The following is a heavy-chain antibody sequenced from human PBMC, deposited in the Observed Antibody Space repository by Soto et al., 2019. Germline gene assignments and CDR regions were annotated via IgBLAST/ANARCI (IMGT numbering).Heavy chain of an antibody. CDR2: INPNSGGT. CDR3: AREGTYCGGDCYSRVFDY. J-gene: IGHJ4*02. CDR1: GYTFTGYY. Sequence: ASVKVSCKASGYTFTGYYMHWVRQAPGQGLEWMGWINPNSGGTNYAQKFQGWVTMTRDTSISTAYMELSRLRSDDTAVYYCAREGTYCGGDCYSRVFDYWGQGTLVTVS. D-gene: IGHD2-21*02. V-gene: IGHV1-2*04.